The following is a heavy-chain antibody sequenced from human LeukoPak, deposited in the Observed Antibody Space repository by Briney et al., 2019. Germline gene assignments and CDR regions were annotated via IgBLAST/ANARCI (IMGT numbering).Heavy chain of an antibody. Sequence: GGSLRLSCAASGFTFRSYAMSWVRQAPGKGLEWVSAISGSGGSTYYADSVKGRFTISRDNSKNTLYLQMNSLRAEDTAVYYCANPPTTDYDYVWGSYRLGDDAFDIWGQGTMVTVSS. CDR1: GFTFRSYA. V-gene: IGHV3-23*01. CDR3: ANPPTTDYDYVWGSYRLGDDAFDI. D-gene: IGHD3-16*02. CDR2: ISGSGGST. J-gene: IGHJ3*02.